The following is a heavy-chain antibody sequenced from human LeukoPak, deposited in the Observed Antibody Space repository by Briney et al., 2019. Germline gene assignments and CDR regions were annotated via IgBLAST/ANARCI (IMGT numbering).Heavy chain of an antibody. CDR2: ISYDGSNK. CDR1: GFTFSSYG. J-gene: IGHJ2*01. Sequence: GRSLRLSCAASGFTFSSYGMHWVRQAPGKGLEWVAVISYDGSNKYYADSPKGRFTISRDNSKTTLYLQMNSLRAEDTAASYCGKPLVGVDWYFDLWGRGTLVTVSS. D-gene: IGHD1-26*01. CDR3: GKPLVGVDWYFDL. V-gene: IGHV3-30*18.